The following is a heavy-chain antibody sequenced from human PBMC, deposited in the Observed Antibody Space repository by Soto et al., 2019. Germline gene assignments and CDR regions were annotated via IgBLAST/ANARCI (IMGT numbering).Heavy chain of an antibody. CDR3: ATNFFDYGGNSVVFQH. Sequence: ASVKVSCKASGYTFTSYGISWVRQAPGQGLEWMGWISAYNGNTNYAQKLQGRVTMTTDTSTSTAYMELRSLRSDDTAVYYCATNFFDYGGNSVVFQHWGQGXLVTVSS. V-gene: IGHV1-18*01. CDR2: ISAYNGNT. D-gene: IGHD4-17*01. J-gene: IGHJ1*01. CDR1: GYTFTSYG.